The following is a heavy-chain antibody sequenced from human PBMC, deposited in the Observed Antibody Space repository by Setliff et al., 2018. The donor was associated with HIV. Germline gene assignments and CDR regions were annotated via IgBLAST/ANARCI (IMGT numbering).Heavy chain of an antibody. D-gene: IGHD3-9*01. J-gene: IGHJ3*02. V-gene: IGHV4-39*07. CDR3: VRRLRYFDPSFDI. CDR2: IYYNGHT. CDR1: GGSITSSNSY. Sequence: SETLSLTCTVSGGSITSSNSYWGWIRQSPGKGLEWIGSIYYNGHTSYNPSLRSRVTISLDTSKNQFSLTLSSVTAADTAVYYCVRRLRYFDPSFDIWGQGTLVTVSS.